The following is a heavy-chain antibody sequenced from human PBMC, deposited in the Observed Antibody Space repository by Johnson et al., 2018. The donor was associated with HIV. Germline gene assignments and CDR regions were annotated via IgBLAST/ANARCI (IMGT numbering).Heavy chain of an antibody. CDR1: GFTVNNNH. Sequence: VQLVESGGGLVQPGGSLRLSCAASGFTVNNNHMSWVRQAPGKGLELVSVIYRGGSTYYADSVKGRFTISRDNSKNTMYLQMNRLRTEDTAVYYCAKDPKVEQLVPDAFDIWGQGTMVTVSS. J-gene: IGHJ3*02. D-gene: IGHD6-13*01. CDR3: AKDPKVEQLVPDAFDI. V-gene: IGHV3-66*02. CDR2: IYRGGST.